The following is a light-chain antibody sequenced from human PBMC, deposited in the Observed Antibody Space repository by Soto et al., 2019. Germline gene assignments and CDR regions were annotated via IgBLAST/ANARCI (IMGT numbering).Light chain of an antibody. CDR2: AAS. CDR3: HHYESSVWT. CDR1: QSVSSNH. V-gene: IGKV3-20*01. Sequence: EIVLTQSPGTLSLSPGERVTLSCRASQSVSSNHLNWYLHKPGQSPRLLIHAASRRAAGVPDRFSGSVSGTDFTLTISRLEAEDCAVYYCHHYESSVWTFGRGTKVDIK. J-gene: IGKJ1*01.